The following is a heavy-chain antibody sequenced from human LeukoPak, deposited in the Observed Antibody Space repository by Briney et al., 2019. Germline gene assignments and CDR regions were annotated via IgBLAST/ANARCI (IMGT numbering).Heavy chain of an antibody. V-gene: IGHV3-30*04. D-gene: IGHD3-22*01. CDR2: ISYDGSNK. J-gene: IGHJ4*02. CDR1: EFTFSSYA. Sequence: GGSLRLSCAASEFTFSSYAMHWVRQAPGKGLEWVAVISYDGSNKYYADSVKGRFTISRDNSKNTLYLQMNSLRAEDTAVYYCARDHLIVVLRYYFDYWGQGTLVTVSS. CDR3: ARDHLIVVLRYYFDY.